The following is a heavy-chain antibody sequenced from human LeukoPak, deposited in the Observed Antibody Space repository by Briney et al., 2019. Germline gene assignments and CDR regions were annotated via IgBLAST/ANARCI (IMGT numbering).Heavy chain of an antibody. J-gene: IGHJ4*02. D-gene: IGHD3-9*01. CDR3: ARGGYNIDWMKDAPDN. Sequence: SQTLSLTCGVYGGSFSGYYYNWIRQSPGKGLEWIAEINHLGSTNYNPSLKRRVAISIDTSKRQFSLRLSSVTAADTAVYYCARGGYNIDWMKDAPDNWGQGTLVTVSS. CDR2: INHLGST. CDR1: GGSFSGYY. V-gene: IGHV4-34*01.